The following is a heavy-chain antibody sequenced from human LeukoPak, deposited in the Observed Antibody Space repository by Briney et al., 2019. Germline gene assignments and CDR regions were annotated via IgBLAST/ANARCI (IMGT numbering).Heavy chain of an antibody. Sequence: SETLSLTCAVSGGSISSGGYSWSWIRQPPGKGLEWIGYIYHSGSTNYNPSLKSRVTISVDTSKNQFSLKLSSVTAADTAVYYCARGITMIVVSSPRRRRHYFDYWGQGTLVTVSS. CDR3: ARGITMIVVSSPRRRRHYFDY. J-gene: IGHJ4*02. V-gene: IGHV4-30-2*01. CDR1: GGSISSGGYS. D-gene: IGHD3-22*01. CDR2: IYHSGST.